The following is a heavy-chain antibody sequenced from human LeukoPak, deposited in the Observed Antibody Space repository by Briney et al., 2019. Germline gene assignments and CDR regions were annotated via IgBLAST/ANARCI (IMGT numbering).Heavy chain of an antibody. CDR1: GYTFTSYG. D-gene: IGHD6-13*01. V-gene: IGHV1-18*01. Sequence: ASVKVSCKASGYTFTSYGISWVRQAPGQGLEWMGWISAYNGNTNYAQKLQGRVTMTTDTSTSTAYMELRSLRSDDAAMYYCARGSGLAATDAFDIWGQGTMVTVSS. CDR3: ARGSGLAATDAFDI. J-gene: IGHJ3*02. CDR2: ISAYNGNT.